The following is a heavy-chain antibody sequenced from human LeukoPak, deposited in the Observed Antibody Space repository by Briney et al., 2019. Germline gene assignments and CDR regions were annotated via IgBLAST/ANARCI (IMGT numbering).Heavy chain of an antibody. CDR2: IYYSGST. CDR1: GGSISSSSYY. CDR3: ARHGARYSGYDYYFDY. V-gene: IGHV4-39*01. D-gene: IGHD5-12*01. Sequence: SETLSLTCTVSGGSISSSSYYWGWIRQPPGKGLEWIGSIYYSGSTYYNPSLKSRVTISVDTSKNQFSLKLSSVTAADTAVFYCARHGARYSGYDYYFDYWGQGTLVTVSS. J-gene: IGHJ4*02.